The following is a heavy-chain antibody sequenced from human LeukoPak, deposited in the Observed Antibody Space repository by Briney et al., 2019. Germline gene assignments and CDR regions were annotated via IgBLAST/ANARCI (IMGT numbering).Heavy chain of an antibody. J-gene: IGHJ4*02. CDR2: IYYTGST. Sequence: SETLSLTCTVSGGSISSYYWSWIRQPPGKGLEWIGNIYYTGSTNYNPSLKSRVTISVVTSKNQFSLKLSSVTAADTAVYYCARAFSSGWYPYSIGGLWFDYWGQGTLVTVSS. CDR3: ARAFSSGWYPYSIGGLWFDY. V-gene: IGHV4-59*01. CDR1: GGSISSYY. D-gene: IGHD6-19*01.